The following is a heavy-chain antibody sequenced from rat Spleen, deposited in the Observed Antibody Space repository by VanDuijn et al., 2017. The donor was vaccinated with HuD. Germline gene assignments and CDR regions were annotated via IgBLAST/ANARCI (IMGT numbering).Heavy chain of an antibody. CDR3: ARDRLGAYYFDS. CDR1: GFSLTDDN. CDR2: MRYDGDT. D-gene: IGHD5-1*01. J-gene: IGHJ2*01. V-gene: IGHV2S30*01. Sequence: QVQLKESGPGLVQSSQTLSLTCTVSGFSLTDDNLHWVRQPPGKGLEWMGRMRYDGDTYYNSPLRSRLSISRDTSKNQVFLKMNSLQTDDTAIYYCARDRLGAYYFDSWGQGVMVTVSS.